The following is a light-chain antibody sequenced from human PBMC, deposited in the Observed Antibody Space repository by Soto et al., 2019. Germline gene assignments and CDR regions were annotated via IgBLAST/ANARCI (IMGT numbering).Light chain of an antibody. Sequence: DIQMTQSPSTLSGSVRDRVTITCRASQTISSWLAWYQQKPGKAPKLLIYKASTLKSGVPSRFSGSGSGTVFTLTIGSLQSEDFAVYYCQQYDNWPRTFGQGTKVDI. J-gene: IGKJ1*01. CDR2: KAS. CDR3: QQYDNWPRT. V-gene: IGKV1-5*03. CDR1: QTISSW.